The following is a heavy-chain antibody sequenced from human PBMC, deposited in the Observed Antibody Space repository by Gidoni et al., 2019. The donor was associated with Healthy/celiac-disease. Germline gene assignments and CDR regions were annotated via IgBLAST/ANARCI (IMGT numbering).Heavy chain of an antibody. V-gene: IGHV2-26*01. CDR1: GFSRSNARMV. Sequence: QFTLQESGPVLVKPTETLTLTCTVAGFSRSNARMVVSWIRQPPGKALEWLAHIFSNDEKSYSTSLKSRLTISKDTSKSQVVLTMTNMDPVDTATYYCARDSYGLGAFDYWGQGTLVTVSS. J-gene: IGHJ4*02. CDR2: IFSNDEK. CDR3: ARDSYGLGAFDY. D-gene: IGHD5-18*01.